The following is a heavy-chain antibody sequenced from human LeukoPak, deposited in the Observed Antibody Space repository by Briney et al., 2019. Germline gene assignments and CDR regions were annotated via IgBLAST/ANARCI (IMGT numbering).Heavy chain of an antibody. J-gene: IGHJ4*02. CDR3: ARETGGYRGYYFDY. D-gene: IGHD3-22*01. CDR2: INPNGGTT. CDR1: GGTFSRDA. Sequence: ASVKVSCKASGGTFSRDAISWVRQAPGQGLEWMGIINPNGGTTTYAQKFQGRVTMTRDTSTSTVYMELSSLKSEDTAVFYCARETGGYRGYYFDYWGQGTLVTVSS. V-gene: IGHV1-46*01.